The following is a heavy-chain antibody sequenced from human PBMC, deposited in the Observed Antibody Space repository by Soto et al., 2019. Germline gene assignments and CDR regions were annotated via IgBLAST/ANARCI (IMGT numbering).Heavy chain of an antibody. V-gene: IGHV1-3*01. CDR3: ARGRYCSSTSCYTAYYFDY. Sequence: QVQLVQSGAEVKKPGASVKVSCKASGYTFTSYAMHWVRQAPGQRPEWMGWINAGNGNTKYSQKFQGRVTITRDTSASTAYMELSSLRSEDTAVYYCARGRYCSSTSCYTAYYFDYWGQGTLVTVSS. D-gene: IGHD2-2*02. J-gene: IGHJ4*02. CDR1: GYTFTSYA. CDR2: INAGNGNT.